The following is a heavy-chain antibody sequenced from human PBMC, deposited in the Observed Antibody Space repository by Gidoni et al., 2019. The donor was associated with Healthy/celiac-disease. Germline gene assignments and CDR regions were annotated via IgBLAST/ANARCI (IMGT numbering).Heavy chain of an antibody. CDR1: GFPFRSYA. D-gene: IGHD3-10*01. CDR3: ARGLMVRDPVNTGFDY. CDR2: ISYDGSNK. J-gene: IGHJ4*02. V-gene: IGHV3-30-3*01. Sequence: QVQLVESGGGVVQPGRSLRLSCAASGFPFRSYAMHWVCQAPGKGLEWVAVISYDGSNKYYADSVKGRFTISRDNSKNTLYLQMNSLRAEDTAVYYCARGLMVRDPVNTGFDYWGQGTLVTVSS.